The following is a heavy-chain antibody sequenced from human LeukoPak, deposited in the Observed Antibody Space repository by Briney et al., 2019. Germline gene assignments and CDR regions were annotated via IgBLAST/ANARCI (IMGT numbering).Heavy chain of an antibody. Sequence: GGSLRLSCAASGFTVSSNYMSWVRQAPGKGLEWVSYINSVGSPIYYADSVRGRFTISRDNAKNSLLLQMTSLRVEDTAVYYCARYGRYSDYWGQGTLVTVSS. CDR1: GFTVSSNY. V-gene: IGHV3-11*04. D-gene: IGHD3-9*01. CDR2: INSVGSPI. CDR3: ARYGRYSDY. J-gene: IGHJ4*02.